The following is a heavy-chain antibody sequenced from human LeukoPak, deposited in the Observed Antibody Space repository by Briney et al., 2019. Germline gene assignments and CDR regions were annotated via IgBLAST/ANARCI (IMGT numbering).Heavy chain of an antibody. Sequence: SETLSLTCTVSGGPISSYYWSWIRQPPGKGLEWIGYIYSSGTTSYNPSLKSRGTISVDTSKNQFSLKLTSVTAADTAVYYCAVGYCNKTICSRGFDHWGQGTLVTVSS. CDR3: AVGYCNKTICSRGFDH. J-gene: IGHJ4*02. V-gene: IGHV4-59*01. CDR1: GGPISSYY. CDR2: IYSSGTT. D-gene: IGHD2-2*01.